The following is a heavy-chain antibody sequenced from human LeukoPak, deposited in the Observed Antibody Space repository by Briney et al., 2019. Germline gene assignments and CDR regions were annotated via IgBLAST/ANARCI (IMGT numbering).Heavy chain of an antibody. D-gene: IGHD4-17*01. Sequence: ECMGWINPNSGGTNYAQKFQGRVTMTRDTSISTAYMELSRLRSDDTAVYYCARDYGDYFDYWGQGTLVTVSS. J-gene: IGHJ4*02. CDR2: INPNSGGT. V-gene: IGHV1-2*02. CDR3: ARDYGDYFDY.